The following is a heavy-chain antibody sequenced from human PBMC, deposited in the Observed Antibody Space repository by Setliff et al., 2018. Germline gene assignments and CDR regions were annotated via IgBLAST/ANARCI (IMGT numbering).Heavy chain of an antibody. V-gene: IGHV3-23*01. Sequence: HPGGSLRLSCAASGFTFSSYAMSWVRQAPGKGLEWVSAISGSGGSTYYADSVKGRFTISRDNSKNTLYLQMNSLRAEDTAVYYCAKAGGVGATTKQKYFDYWGQGTLVTSPQ. J-gene: IGHJ4*02. CDR2: ISGSGGST. CDR3: AKAGGVGATTKQKYFDY. D-gene: IGHD1-26*01. CDR1: GFTFSSYA.